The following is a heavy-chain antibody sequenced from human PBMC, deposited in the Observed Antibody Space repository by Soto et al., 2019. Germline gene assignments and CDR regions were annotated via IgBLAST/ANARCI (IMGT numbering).Heavy chain of an antibody. V-gene: IGHV1-69*13. D-gene: IGHD2-15*01. J-gene: IGHJ4*02. Sequence: WASVKVSCKASGGTFSSYAISWVRQAPGQGLEWMGGIIPIFGTANYAQKFQGRVTITADESTSTAYMELSSLRSEDTAVYYCARDVCGGSCYWYYWGQGTLVTVSS. CDR1: GGTFSSYA. CDR3: ARDVCGGSCYWYY. CDR2: IIPIFGTA.